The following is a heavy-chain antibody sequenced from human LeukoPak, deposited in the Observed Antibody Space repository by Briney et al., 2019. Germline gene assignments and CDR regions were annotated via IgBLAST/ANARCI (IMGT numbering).Heavy chain of an antibody. CDR2: IYYSGST. CDR1: GGSINNYY. D-gene: IGHD3-22*01. CDR3: ASSAGSSAYYPFDY. V-gene: IGHV4-59*08. J-gene: IGHJ4*02. Sequence: PSETLSLTCTVSGGSINNYYWSWIRQPPGKGLEWIGHIYYSGSTTYNPSLTSRVTISVDTSKNQFSRTLTSVTAADTAVYYCASSAGSSAYYPFDYWGQGTLVTVSS.